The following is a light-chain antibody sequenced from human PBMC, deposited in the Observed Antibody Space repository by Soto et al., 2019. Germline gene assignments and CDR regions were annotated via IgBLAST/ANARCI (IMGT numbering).Light chain of an antibody. J-gene: IGLJ1*01. Sequence: QSVLTQPASVSGSPGQSLTISCTGTSSDVGSYNLVSWYQQHPGKAPKLMIYEGSKRPSGVSNRFSGSKSGNTASLTISGLQAEDVAFYYSRSYAGSITFAVSAPGTKLTV. CDR1: SSDVGSYNL. CDR3: RSYAGSITFAV. V-gene: IGLV2-23*03. CDR2: EGS.